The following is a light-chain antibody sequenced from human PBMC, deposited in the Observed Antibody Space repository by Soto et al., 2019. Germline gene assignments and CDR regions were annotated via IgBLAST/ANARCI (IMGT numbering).Light chain of an antibody. CDR2: GAS. V-gene: IGKV3-15*01. CDR3: QQYNNWPPYT. Sequence: EIVLTQSPGTLSLSPGERATLSCRASQSVTSRYLAWYQQKPGQAPRLLIYGASTRATGIPARFSGSGSETEFTLTISSLQSEDFAVYYCQQYNNWPPYTFGQGTKVDIK. CDR1: QSVTSRY. J-gene: IGKJ2*01.